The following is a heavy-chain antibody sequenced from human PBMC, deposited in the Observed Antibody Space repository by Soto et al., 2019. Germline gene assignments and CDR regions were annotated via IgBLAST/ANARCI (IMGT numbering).Heavy chain of an antibody. CDR2: ISGSGGST. CDR3: AKPHRHSSSYVYHYYMDV. V-gene: IGHV3-23*01. CDR1: GFTFSSYA. D-gene: IGHD6-13*01. Sequence: GGSLRLSCAASGFTFSSYAMGWVRQAPGKGLEWVSAISGSGGSTYYADSVKGRFTISRDNSKNTLYLQMNSLRAEDTAVYYCAKPHRHSSSYVYHYYMDVWGKGTTVTVSS. J-gene: IGHJ6*03.